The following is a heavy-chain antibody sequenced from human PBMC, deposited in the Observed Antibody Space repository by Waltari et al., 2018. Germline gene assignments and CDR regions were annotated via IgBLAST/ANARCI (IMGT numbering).Heavy chain of an antibody. CDR3: ARDRNPYYYDSSGYYFGIDY. CDR1: GYTFTSYG. V-gene: IGHV1-18*01. J-gene: IGHJ4*02. Sequence: QVQLVQSGAEVKKPGASVKVSCTASGYTFTSYGIYWSRQAPGKSLEWMGWISAYNGNTNYAQKLQGRVTMTTDTSTSTAYMELRSLRSDDTAVYYCARDRNPYYYDSSGYYFGIDYWGQGTLVTVSS. CDR2: ISAYNGNT. D-gene: IGHD3-22*01.